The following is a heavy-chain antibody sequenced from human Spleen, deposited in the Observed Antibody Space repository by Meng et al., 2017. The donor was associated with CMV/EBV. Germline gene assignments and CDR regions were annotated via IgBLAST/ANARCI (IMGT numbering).Heavy chain of an antibody. CDR2: ISSSGSTI. D-gene: IGHD2-2*01. J-gene: IGHJ1*01. CDR3: ARDCSSTNCYSSGSPEYFQH. V-gene: IGHV3-11*01. CDR1: GLTVSSSY. Sequence: GESLKISCAASGLTVSSSYMSWVRQAPGKGLEWVSHISSSGSTIYYADSVKGRFTISRDNAKNSLYPQMNSLRAEDTAVYYCARDCSSTNCYSSGSPEYFQHWGQGTLVTVSS.